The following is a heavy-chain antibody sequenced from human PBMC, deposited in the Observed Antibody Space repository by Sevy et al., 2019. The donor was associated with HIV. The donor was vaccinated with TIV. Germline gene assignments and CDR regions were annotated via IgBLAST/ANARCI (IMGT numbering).Heavy chain of an antibody. V-gene: IGHV3-7*01. CDR1: GFTFSSYW. D-gene: IGHD3-22*01. CDR3: ARAQQVTMLVVIGGLYFDF. J-gene: IGHJ4*02. CDR2: IKQDMSEK. Sequence: GGSLRLSCAASGFTFSSYWMTWVRQAPGKGLEWVANIKQDMSEKNYANSVKGRLTISRDKARNSLYLQMESLRAEDTAVYYCARAQQVTMLVVIGGLYFDFWGQGTLVTVSS.